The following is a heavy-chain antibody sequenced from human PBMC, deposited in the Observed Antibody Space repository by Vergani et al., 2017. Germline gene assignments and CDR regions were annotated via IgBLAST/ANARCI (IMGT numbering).Heavy chain of an antibody. CDR3: ARVNTETNGHLYYYYYMDV. CDR1: GGSFTSYH. Sequence: QVQLQQWGGGLLKPSETLSLTCVVNGGSFTSYHWTWIRQSPGEGLDWVGDIDQTGRPDYNPSLKTRLTISVDKSRNQFSLTLNSVTATDTALYFCARVNTETNGHLYYYYYMDVWGQGTAVTVS. D-gene: IGHD4-11*01. J-gene: IGHJ6*03. CDR2: IDQTGRP. V-gene: IGHV4-34*01.